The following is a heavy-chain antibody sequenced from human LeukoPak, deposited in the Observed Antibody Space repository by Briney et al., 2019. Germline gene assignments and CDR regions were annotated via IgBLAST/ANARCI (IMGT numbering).Heavy chain of an antibody. Sequence: ASVKVSCKASRYTFTGYYMHWVRQAPGQGLEWMGIINPSGGSTNYAQKFQGRITMTRDMSTSTVYMELSSLRSEDTAVYYCARDLSSYGGNSGVGVSWGQGTLVTVSS. CDR2: INPSGGST. CDR3: ARDLSSYGGNSGVGVS. V-gene: IGHV1-46*01. J-gene: IGHJ5*02. CDR1: RYTFTGYY. D-gene: IGHD4-23*01.